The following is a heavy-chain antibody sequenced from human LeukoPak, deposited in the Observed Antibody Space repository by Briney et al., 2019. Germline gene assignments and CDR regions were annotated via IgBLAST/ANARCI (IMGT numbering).Heavy chain of an antibody. Sequence: GGSLRLSCAASGFTFSDYYMSWIRQAPGKGLEWVSYISSSGSTIYYADSVKGRFTISRDNAKNSLYLQMNSLRPEDTAVYYCAGHFGAWHYFDYWGQGTLVTVSS. CDR2: ISSSGSTI. V-gene: IGHV3-11*04. CDR1: GFTFSDYY. CDR3: AGHFGAWHYFDY. D-gene: IGHD3-3*01. J-gene: IGHJ4*02.